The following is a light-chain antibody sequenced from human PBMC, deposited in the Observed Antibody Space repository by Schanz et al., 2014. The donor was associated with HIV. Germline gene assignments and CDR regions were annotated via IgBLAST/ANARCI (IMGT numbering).Light chain of an antibody. Sequence: QSVLTQPPSVSAAPRQKVTISCSGSTSNIGNNYVSWYQQFPGTAPKLLIYDNNRRASGIPDRFSGSKSGTSASLDITGIQTGDEADYYCGTWDSGLSLVLFGGGTKLTVL. V-gene: IGLV1-51*01. CDR3: GTWDSGLSLVL. CDR2: DNN. J-gene: IGLJ2*01. CDR1: TSNIGNNY.